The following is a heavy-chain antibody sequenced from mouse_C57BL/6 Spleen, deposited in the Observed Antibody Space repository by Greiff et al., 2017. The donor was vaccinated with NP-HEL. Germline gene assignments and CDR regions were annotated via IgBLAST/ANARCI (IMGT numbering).Heavy chain of an antibody. CDR3: ARDRSGPLDY. CDR2: INYDGSST. J-gene: IGHJ2*01. CDR1: GFTFSDYY. Sequence: EVKLMESEGGLVQPGSSMKLSCTASGFTFSDYYMAWVRQVPEKGLEWVANINYDGSSTYYLDSLKSRFIISRDNAQNILYLQMSSLKSEDTATYYGARDRSGPLDYWGQGTTLTVSS. V-gene: IGHV5-16*01.